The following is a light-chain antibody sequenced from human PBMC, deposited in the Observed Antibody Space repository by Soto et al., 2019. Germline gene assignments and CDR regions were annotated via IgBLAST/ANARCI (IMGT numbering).Light chain of an antibody. Sequence: DIQMTQSPSTLSASIGDRVTITCRASRSITTWLAWYQQKPGRAPNLLIYKASILASGVPSRFSGRRSGTEFTLTIAGLQPEDFATYYCQQYESYSPLTFGGGTKVDIK. V-gene: IGKV1-5*03. CDR3: QQYESYSPLT. CDR2: KAS. J-gene: IGKJ4*01. CDR1: RSITTW.